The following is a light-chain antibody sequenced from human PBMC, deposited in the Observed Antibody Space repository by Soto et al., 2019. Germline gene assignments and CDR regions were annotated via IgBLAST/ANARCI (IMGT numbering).Light chain of an antibody. CDR3: QQYGSSPKLT. CDR2: DAS. CDR1: QSVSSSY. J-gene: IGKJ4*01. V-gene: IGKV3-20*01. Sequence: IVWTQSPGTLSFSPGERSTPSCRSSQSVSSSYLAWYQQKPGQAPRLLIYDASNRATGIPARFSGSGSGTDFTLTISRLEPEDFAVYYCQQYGSSPKLTFGGGTKVDIK.